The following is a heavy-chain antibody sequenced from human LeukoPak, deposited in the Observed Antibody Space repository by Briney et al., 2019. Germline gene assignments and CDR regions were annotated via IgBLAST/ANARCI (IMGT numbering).Heavy chain of an antibody. D-gene: IGHD2-15*01. CDR3: ARDLSLYCSGGSCYSLNY. CDR2: IRYDGSNK. CDR1: GFTFSSYG. J-gene: IGHJ4*02. V-gene: IGHV3-30*02. Sequence: GGSLRLSCAASGFTFSSYGMHWVRQAPGKGLEWVAFIRYDGSNKYYADSVKGRFTISRDNAKNSLYLQMNSLRAEDTAIYYCARDLSLYCSGGSCYSLNYWGQGTLVTVSS.